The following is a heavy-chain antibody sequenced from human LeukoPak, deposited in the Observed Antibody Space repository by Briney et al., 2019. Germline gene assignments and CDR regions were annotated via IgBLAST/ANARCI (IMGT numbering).Heavy chain of an antibody. V-gene: IGHV3-30*03. D-gene: IGHD3-22*01. CDR2: ISSSDGNSK. Sequence: PGGSLRLDCGTSGFTFTCCGMHWVRQASGKGLEWVAAISSSDGNSKYYADSVKGRFTISRDDSKSTVYLQMNSLRADDTAVYYCASNSPSYYYDSRLPFDYWGQGTPVTVSS. CDR3: ASNSPSYYYDSRLPFDY. CDR1: GFTFTCCG. J-gene: IGHJ4*02.